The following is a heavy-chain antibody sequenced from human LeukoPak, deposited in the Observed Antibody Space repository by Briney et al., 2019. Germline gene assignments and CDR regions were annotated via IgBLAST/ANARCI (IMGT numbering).Heavy chain of an antibody. CDR3: ARAGDGSGSYDNADYDY. Sequence: SETLSLTCTVSGGSISSYYRSWIRQPPGKGLEWIGYIYYSGSTNYNPSLKSRVTISVDTSKNQFSLKVISVTAADAAVYYCARAGDGSGSYDNADYDYWGQGTLVTVSS. CDR1: GGSISSYY. CDR2: IYYSGST. V-gene: IGHV4-59*12. J-gene: IGHJ4*02. D-gene: IGHD3-10*01.